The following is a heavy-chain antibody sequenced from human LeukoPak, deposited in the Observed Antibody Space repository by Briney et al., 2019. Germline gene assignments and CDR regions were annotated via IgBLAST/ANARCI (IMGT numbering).Heavy chain of an antibody. D-gene: IGHD3-10*01. CDR2: INSDGSST. CDR1: GFTFSSYW. V-gene: IGHV3-74*01. Sequence: GGSLRLSCAASGFTFSSYWMHWVRQAPGKGLVWVSRINSDGSSTSYADSVKGRFTISRDNAKNTLYLQMNSLRAEDTAVYYCARSITMVRGVNFYYYGMDVWGKGTTFTVSS. J-gene: IGHJ6*04. CDR3: ARSITMVRGVNFYYYGMDV.